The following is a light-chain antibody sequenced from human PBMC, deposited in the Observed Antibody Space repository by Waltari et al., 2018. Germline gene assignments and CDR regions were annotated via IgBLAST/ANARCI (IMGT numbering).Light chain of an antibody. Sequence: QSALTQPPSASGSLGQSVPISCTGTRSHVGGYNFVSSYQQHPGKAPKLMIFGVTKRPSGVPDRFSGSKSGNTASLTVSGLQAEDEADYYCCSYAGRSTHNYVFGTGTKVTVL. V-gene: IGLV2-8*01. CDR3: CSYAGRSTHNYV. J-gene: IGLJ1*01. CDR1: RSHVGGYNF. CDR2: GVT.